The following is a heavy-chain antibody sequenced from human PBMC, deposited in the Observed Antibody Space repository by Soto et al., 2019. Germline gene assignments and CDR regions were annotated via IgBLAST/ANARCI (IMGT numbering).Heavy chain of an antibody. Sequence: ASVKVSCKASGYTFTGYYMHWVRQAPGQGLEWMGWINPNSGGTNYAQKFQGRVTMTRDTSISTAYMELSRLRSDDTAVYYCARDLANSNPYYFDYWGQGTLVTVSS. CDR2: INPNSGGT. V-gene: IGHV1-2*02. D-gene: IGHD4-4*01. J-gene: IGHJ4*02. CDR3: ARDLANSNPYYFDY. CDR1: GYTFTGYY.